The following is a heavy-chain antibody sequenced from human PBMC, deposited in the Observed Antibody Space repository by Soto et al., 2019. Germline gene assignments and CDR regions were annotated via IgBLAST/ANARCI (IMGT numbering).Heavy chain of an antibody. J-gene: IGHJ6*03. CDR2: ISAYNGNT. CDR1: GYTFTSYG. D-gene: IGHD6-6*01. V-gene: IGHV1-18*01. Sequence: ASVKVSCKASGYTFTSYGISWVRQAPGQGLEWMGWISAYNGNTNYAKKLQGRVTMTTDTSTSTAYLELRSLRSDDTAVYYCARYISSVQCYYYYMDVWGKGTTVTVSS. CDR3: ARYISSVQCYYYYMDV.